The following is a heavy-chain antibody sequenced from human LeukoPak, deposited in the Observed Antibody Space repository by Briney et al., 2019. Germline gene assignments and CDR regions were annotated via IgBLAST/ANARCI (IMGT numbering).Heavy chain of an antibody. Sequence: GGSLRLSCAASGFTFSDYYMNWIRQAPGKGLEWVSYISSSGSTIYYADSVKGRFIISRDNAKNSLYLQMNSLRAEDTAVYYCARGIKASGSYYRAGYFDYWGQGTLVTVSS. V-gene: IGHV3-11*01. D-gene: IGHD3-10*01. J-gene: IGHJ4*02. CDR1: GFTFSDYY. CDR3: ARGIKASGSYYRAGYFDY. CDR2: ISSSGSTI.